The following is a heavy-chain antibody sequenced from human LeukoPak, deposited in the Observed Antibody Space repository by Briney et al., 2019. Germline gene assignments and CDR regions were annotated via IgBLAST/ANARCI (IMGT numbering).Heavy chain of an antibody. CDR2: MNPNSGNT. Sequence: GASVKVSCKASGYTLTTYDINWVRQATGQGLEWMAWMNPNSGNTGYAQKFQGRVTTTRNTSISTAYMELSSLRSEDTAVYYCARVAGNCGGDCYRLVYWGQGTLVTVAS. J-gene: IGHJ4*02. V-gene: IGHV1-8*01. D-gene: IGHD2-21*01. CDR1: GYTLTTYD. CDR3: ARVAGNCGGDCYRLVY.